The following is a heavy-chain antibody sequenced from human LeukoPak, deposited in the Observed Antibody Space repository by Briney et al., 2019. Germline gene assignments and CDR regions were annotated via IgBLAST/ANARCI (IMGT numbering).Heavy chain of an antibody. V-gene: IGHV1-2*02. CDR2: INPNSGGT. J-gene: IGHJ4*02. D-gene: IGHD3-10*01. CDR3: AREALKLLWFREPSFCYFDY. CDR1: GYTFTGYY. Sequence: ASVKVSCKASGYTFTGYYMHWVRQAPGQELEWMGWINPNSGGTNYAQKFQGRVTMTRDTSISTAYMELSRLRSDDTAVYYCAREALKLLWFREPSFCYFDYWGQGTLVTVSS.